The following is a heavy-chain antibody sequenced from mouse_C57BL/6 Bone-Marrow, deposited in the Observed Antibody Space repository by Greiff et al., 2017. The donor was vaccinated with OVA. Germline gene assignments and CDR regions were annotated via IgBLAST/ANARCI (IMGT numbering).Heavy chain of an antibody. J-gene: IGHJ1*03. V-gene: IGHV1-69*01. CDR2: IDPSDSYT. CDR1: GYTFTSYW. Sequence: VQLQQPGAELVMPGASVKLSCKASGYTFTSYWMHWVKQRPGQGLEWIGEIDPSDSYTNYNQKFKGKSTLTVDKSSSTAYMQLSSLTSEDSAVYYCAREGKRYFDVWGTGTTVTVSS. CDR3: AREGKRYFDV.